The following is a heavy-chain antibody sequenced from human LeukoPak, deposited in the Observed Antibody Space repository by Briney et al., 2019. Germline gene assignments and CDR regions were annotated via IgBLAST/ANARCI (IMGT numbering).Heavy chain of an antibody. D-gene: IGHD3-22*01. J-gene: IGHJ4*02. CDR1: GGSISSSSYY. CDR3: ASDYYDSSGYPVYIDY. CDR2: IYYSGST. Sequence: SETLSLTCTVSGGSISSSSYYWGWIRQPPGKGLEWIGIIYYSGSTYYNPSLNSRVTISVDTSKNHFSLKLSSVTAADTAVYYCASDYYDSSGYPVYIDYWGQGTLVTVSS. V-gene: IGHV4-39*02.